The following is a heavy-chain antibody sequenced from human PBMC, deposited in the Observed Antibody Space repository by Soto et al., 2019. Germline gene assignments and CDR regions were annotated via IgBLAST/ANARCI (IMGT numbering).Heavy chain of an antibody. J-gene: IGHJ4*02. D-gene: IGHD1-20*01. V-gene: IGHV4-59*08. CDR1: GGSISSYY. CDR3: ARHDGRYRYFDY. Sequence: PSETLSLTCTVAGGSISSYYWSWIRQPPGKGLEWIGYIYYSGSTNYNPSLKSRVTISVDTSKNQFSLKLSSVTAADTAVYYCARHDGRYRYFDYWGQGTLVTVSS. CDR2: IYYSGST.